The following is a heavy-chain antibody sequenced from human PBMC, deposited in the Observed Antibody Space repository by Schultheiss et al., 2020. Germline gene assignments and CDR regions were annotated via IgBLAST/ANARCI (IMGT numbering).Heavy chain of an antibody. CDR2: ISGSGGST. V-gene: IGHV3-23*01. CDR3: AKDGPAAFLPKPFDY. CDR1: GFTFSSYA. J-gene: IGHJ4*02. Sequence: GGSMRLSCAASGFTFSSYAMSWVRQAPGKGLEWVSAISGSGGSTYYADSVKGRFTISRDNSKNTLYLRMNSLRAEDTAVYYCAKDGPAAFLPKPFDYWGPGTLVTVAS. D-gene: IGHD2-2*01.